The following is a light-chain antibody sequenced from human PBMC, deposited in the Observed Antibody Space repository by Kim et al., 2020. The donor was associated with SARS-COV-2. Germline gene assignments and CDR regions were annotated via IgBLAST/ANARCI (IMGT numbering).Light chain of an antibody. CDR3: ATWDDSLNGYV. V-gene: IGLV1-44*01. J-gene: IGLJ1*01. CDR2: GDN. CDR1: SSNIGRNT. Sequence: QSVISQPPSASGTPGQRVTVTCSGSSSNIGRNTVSWYQHLPGTAPKVLIYGDNQRPSGVPDRLSGSRSGTSASLAISGLQSEDEADYYCATWDDSLNGYVFGTGTRSPS.